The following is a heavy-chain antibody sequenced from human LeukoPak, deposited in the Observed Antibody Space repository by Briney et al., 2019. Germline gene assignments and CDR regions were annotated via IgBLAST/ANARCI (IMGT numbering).Heavy chain of an antibody. CDR3: ARVGMAVGATVDY. V-gene: IGHV3-21*01. CDR2: ISSSSSYI. Sequence: PGGSLRLSCAASGFTFSRFGMNWVRQAPGKGLEWVSSISSSSSYIYYADSVKGRFTISRDNAKNSLYLQMNSLRAEDTAVYYCARVGMAVGATVDYWGQGILVTVSS. J-gene: IGHJ4*02. CDR1: GFTFSRFG. D-gene: IGHD1-26*01.